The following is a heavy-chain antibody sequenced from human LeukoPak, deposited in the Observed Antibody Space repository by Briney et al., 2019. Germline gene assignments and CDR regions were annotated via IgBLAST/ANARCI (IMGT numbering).Heavy chain of an antibody. V-gene: IGHV4-39*07. D-gene: IGHD3-3*01. CDR2: IYYSGST. CDR3: ARDKTFEVVNFFDY. J-gene: IGHJ4*02. CDR1: GGSISSGSYY. Sequence: SETLSLTCTVSGGSISSGSYYWGWIRQPPGEGLEWIGSIYYSGSTYYNPSLKSRITVSLDTSKNQLSLKLSSVTAADTAVYYCARDKTFEVVNFFDYWGQGTLVTVSS.